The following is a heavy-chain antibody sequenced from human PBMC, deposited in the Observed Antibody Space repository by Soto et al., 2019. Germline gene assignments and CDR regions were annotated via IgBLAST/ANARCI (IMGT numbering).Heavy chain of an antibody. Sequence: SETLSLTCTVSGGSISSSSYYWGWIRHPPGKGLEWIGSIYYSGSTYYNPSLKSRVTISVDTSKNQFSLKLSSVTAADTAVYYCARRIVATIGAFDIWGQGTMVTVSS. CDR1: GGSISSSSYY. J-gene: IGHJ3*02. V-gene: IGHV4-39*01. CDR3: ARRIVATIGAFDI. D-gene: IGHD5-12*01. CDR2: IYYSGST.